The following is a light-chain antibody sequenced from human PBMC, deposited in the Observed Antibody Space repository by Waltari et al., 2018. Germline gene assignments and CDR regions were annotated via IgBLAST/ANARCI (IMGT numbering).Light chain of an antibody. CDR3: QQRSDWQ. J-gene: IGKJ1*01. CDR2: NAS. Sequence: EIVLTQSPATLPLSPGERATPSCRASQPVTSYLAWYQQKPGQAPRLLIYNASNKANGIPARFSGSGSGTDFTLTISSLEPEDFAVYYCQQRSDWQFGQGTKVEIK. CDR1: QPVTSY. V-gene: IGKV3-11*01.